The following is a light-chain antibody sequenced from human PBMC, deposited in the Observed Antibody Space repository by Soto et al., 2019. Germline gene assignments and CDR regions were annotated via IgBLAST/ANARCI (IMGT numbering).Light chain of an antibody. CDR1: SSDIGAGYR. Sequence: QSVLTQPPSVSGAPGQRVTISCTGSSSDIGAGYRVRWYQQVPGTAPKVLIYNNSIRPSGVPARFSGSKSGTSASLAISGLQAEDEADYYCQSYDTSLSAVVFGGGTKLTVL. V-gene: IGLV1-40*01. J-gene: IGLJ3*02. CDR3: QSYDTSLSAVV. CDR2: NNS.